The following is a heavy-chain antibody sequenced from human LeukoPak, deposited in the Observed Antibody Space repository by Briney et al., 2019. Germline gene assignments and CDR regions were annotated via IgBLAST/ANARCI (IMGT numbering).Heavy chain of an antibody. Sequence: GGSLTLSCAASGFTFSSYAMSWVRQSPGKGLEWVSEISVSVGSTYYADSVKGRFTISRDNSKSTLYLQMNSLRAEDTTVYYCAKEHPDSSGWYAQDYCGQGTLVTVSS. J-gene: IGHJ4*02. CDR3: AKEHPDSSGWYAQDY. CDR2: ISVSVGST. D-gene: IGHD6-19*01. CDR1: GFTFSSYA. V-gene: IGHV3-23*01.